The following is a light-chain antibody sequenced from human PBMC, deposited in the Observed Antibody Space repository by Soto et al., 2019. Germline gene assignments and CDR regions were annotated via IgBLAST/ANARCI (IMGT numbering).Light chain of an antibody. Sequence: DIQMTQSPSSLSASAADRVTITCRTSHSISRYLNWYQLKPGKAPKLLIYAASSLQSGVTSRFSGSGYWTDFTLTITSLQPEDFATYYCQQNYGSPLTFGGGTKVEIK. CDR1: HSISRY. CDR3: QQNYGSPLT. CDR2: AAS. J-gene: IGKJ4*01. V-gene: IGKV1-39*01.